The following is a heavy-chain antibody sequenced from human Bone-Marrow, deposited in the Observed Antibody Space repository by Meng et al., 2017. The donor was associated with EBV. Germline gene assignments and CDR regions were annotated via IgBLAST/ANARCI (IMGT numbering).Heavy chain of an antibody. CDR2: INHSGST. J-gene: IGHJ4*02. V-gene: IGHV4-34*01. D-gene: IGHD5-12*01. Sequence: HVHLQPWGARLLMPSATRPPTCAVYGGSFSGYYWSWIRQPPGKGLEWIGEINHSGSTNYNPSLKSRVTISVDTSKNQFSLKLSSVTAADTAVYYCARGSGYDARYWGQGTLVTVSS. CDR1: GGSFSGYY. CDR3: ARGSGYDARY.